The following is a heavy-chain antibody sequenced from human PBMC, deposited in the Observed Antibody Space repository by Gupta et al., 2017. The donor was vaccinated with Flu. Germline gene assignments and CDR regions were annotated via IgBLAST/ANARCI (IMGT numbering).Heavy chain of an antibody. CDR2: ISNSGSPI. J-gene: IGHJ4*02. V-gene: IGHV3-11*01. CDR3: AREWGGSG. CDR1: GFTFRDDY. Sequence: SGFTFRDDYMGWSRQAPGKGLEWVSYISNSGSPIYYADSVKGRFTISRDNAKNSLHLQMNSLRVEDTAVYYCAREWGGSGWGQGTLVTVSS. D-gene: IGHD6-19*01.